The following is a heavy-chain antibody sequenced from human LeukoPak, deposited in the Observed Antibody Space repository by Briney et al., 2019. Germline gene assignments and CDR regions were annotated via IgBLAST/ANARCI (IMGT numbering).Heavy chain of an antibody. Sequence: GGSLRLSCAASGFTFSSYWMHWVRRAPGKGLVWVSRINSDGSSTSYADSVKGRFTISRDNAKNTLYLQMNSLRAEDTAVYYCARGEYDYVWGSYPQSDYWGQGALVTVSS. CDR3: ARGEYDYVWGSYPQSDY. CDR2: INSDGSST. D-gene: IGHD3-16*02. J-gene: IGHJ4*02. CDR1: GFTFSSYW. V-gene: IGHV3-74*01.